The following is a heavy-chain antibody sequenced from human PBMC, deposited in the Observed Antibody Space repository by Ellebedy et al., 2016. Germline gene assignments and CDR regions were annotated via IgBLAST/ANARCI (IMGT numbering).Heavy chain of an antibody. D-gene: IGHD3-9*01. Sequence: SVKVSCXASGGTFSSYAISWVRQAPGQGLEWMGGIIPIFGTANYAQKFQGRVTITADESTSTAYMELSSLRSEDTAVYYCARVKDYDILTGYYKDYYFDYWGQGTLVTVSS. V-gene: IGHV1-69*13. CDR1: GGTFSSYA. CDR2: IIPIFGTA. CDR3: ARVKDYDILTGYYKDYYFDY. J-gene: IGHJ4*02.